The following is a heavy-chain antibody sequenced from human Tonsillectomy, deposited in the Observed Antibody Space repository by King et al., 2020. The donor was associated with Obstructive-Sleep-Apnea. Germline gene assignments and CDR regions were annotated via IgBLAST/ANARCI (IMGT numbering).Heavy chain of an antibody. J-gene: IGHJ4*02. CDR1: GGSISNSNW. D-gene: IGHD4-17*01. CDR3: ARVFPGADCFDY. CDR2: IYHSGST. V-gene: IGHV4-4*02. Sequence: VQLQESGPGLVKPSGTLSLTCAVSGGSISNSNWWSWVRQPPGKGLEWIGEIYHSGSTTYNPSLKGRDTISVDKSKNQFSLKLSSVTAAATALYYCARVFPGADCFDYWGQGTLVTVSS.